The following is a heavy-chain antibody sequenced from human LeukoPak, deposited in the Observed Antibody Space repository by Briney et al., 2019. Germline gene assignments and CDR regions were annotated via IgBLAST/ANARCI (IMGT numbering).Heavy chain of an antibody. D-gene: IGHD3-10*01. CDR3: ASVLVRGDDAFDI. CDR1: GFTFSSYA. V-gene: IGHV3-30*04. Sequence: PGRSLRLSCAASGFTFSSYAMHWVRQAPGKGLEWLAVISYDGSNKYYADSVKGRFTISRDSSKNTLYLQMNSLRAEDTAVYYCASVLVRGDDAFDIWGRRTMVTVSS. J-gene: IGHJ3*02. CDR2: ISYDGSNK.